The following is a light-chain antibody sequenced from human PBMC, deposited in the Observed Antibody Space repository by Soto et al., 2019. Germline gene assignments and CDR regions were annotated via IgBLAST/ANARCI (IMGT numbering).Light chain of an antibody. CDR2: DDS. CDR1: HIGSKS. V-gene: IGLV3-21*02. CDR3: QVWDSSSDHWV. J-gene: IGLJ3*02. Sequence: SYELTQPPSVSVAPGQTARITCGGNHIGSKSVHWYQQKPGQAPVLVVYDDSDRPSGITERFSGSNSGNTATLTISRVEAGDEADYYCQVWDSSSDHWVFGGGTKLTVL.